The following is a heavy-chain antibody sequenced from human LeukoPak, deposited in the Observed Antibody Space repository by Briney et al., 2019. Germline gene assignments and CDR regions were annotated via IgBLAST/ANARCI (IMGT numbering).Heavy chain of an antibody. D-gene: IGHD6-6*01. CDR3: AREYSSSSGGNY. CDR2: IIPIFGTA. V-gene: IGHV1-69*06. J-gene: IGHJ4*02. CDR1: GGTFSSYA. Sequence: ASVKVSCKASGGTFSSYAISWVRQAPGQGLEWMGRIIPIFGTANYAQKFQGRVTITADKSTSTAYMELSSLRSEDTAVYHCAREYSSSSGGNYWGQGTLVTVSS.